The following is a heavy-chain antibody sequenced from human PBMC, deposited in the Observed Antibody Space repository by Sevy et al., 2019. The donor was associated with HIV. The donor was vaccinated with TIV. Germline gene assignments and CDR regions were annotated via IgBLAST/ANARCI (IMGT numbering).Heavy chain of an antibody. J-gene: IGHJ4*02. Sequence: GGSLRLSCRGSGFSFSDFYMSWIRQAPGKGLEWVSHITGSGFTIYQADSVKGRFATSRDNAKNSLFLQMNSLRVEDTAVFFCVGRRYSSSYSLAYNFDFWGQGAPVTVSS. V-gene: IGHV3-11*01. CDR1: GFSFSDFY. CDR3: VGRRYSSSYSLAYNFDF. CDR2: ITGSGFTI. D-gene: IGHD5-12*01.